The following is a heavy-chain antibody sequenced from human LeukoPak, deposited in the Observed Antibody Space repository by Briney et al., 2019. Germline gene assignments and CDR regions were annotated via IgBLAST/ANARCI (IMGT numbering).Heavy chain of an antibody. CDR1: GGSISSYY. CDR3: ANGGYCSSTSCYPNWFDP. CDR2: IYYSGST. J-gene: IGHJ5*02. V-gene: IGHV4-59*01. D-gene: IGHD2-2*01. Sequence: PSETLSLTCTVSGGSISSYYWSLIRQPPGKGLEWIGYIYYSGSTNYNPSLESRVTISVDTSKNQFSLMLRSVTAADTAVYYCANGGYCSSTSCYPNWFDPWGQGTLVTVSS.